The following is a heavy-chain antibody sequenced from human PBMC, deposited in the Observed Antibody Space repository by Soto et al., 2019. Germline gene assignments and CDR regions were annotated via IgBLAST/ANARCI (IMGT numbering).Heavy chain of an antibody. Sequence: QVQLVQSRAEVKKPGSSVKVSCKASGGTFSSYAISWVRQAPGQGLEWMGGIIPIFATADYAQKFQGRVTITADESTSTAYMELSSLRSEDTAVYYCARSITGTVSYYYGMDVWGQGTTVTVSS. D-gene: IGHD1-20*01. J-gene: IGHJ6*02. V-gene: IGHV1-69*12. CDR2: IIPIFATA. CDR1: GGTFSSYA. CDR3: ARSITGTVSYYYGMDV.